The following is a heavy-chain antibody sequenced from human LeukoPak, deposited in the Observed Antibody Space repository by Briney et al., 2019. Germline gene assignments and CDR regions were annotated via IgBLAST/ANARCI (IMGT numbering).Heavy chain of an antibody. D-gene: IGHD3-3*01. CDR2: ISAYNGNT. V-gene: IGHV1-18*01. Sequence: ASMKVSCKASGYTFTSYGISWVRQAPGQGLEWMGWISAYNGNTNYAQKLQGRVTMTTDTSTSTAYMELRSLRSDDTAVYYCARVPPSELEWLSYYGMDVWGQGTTVTVSS. CDR3: ARVPPSELEWLSYYGMDV. J-gene: IGHJ6*02. CDR1: GYTFTSYG.